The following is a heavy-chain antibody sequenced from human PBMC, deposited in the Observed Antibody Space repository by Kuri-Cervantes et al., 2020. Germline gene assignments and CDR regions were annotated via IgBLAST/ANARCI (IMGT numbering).Heavy chain of an antibody. D-gene: IGHD3-16*01. CDR2: FDPEDGET. Sequence: ASVKVSCKASGYTFTSYGISWVRQAPGKGLEWMGGFDPEDGETIYAQKFQGRVTMTEDTSTDTAYMELSSLRSEDTAVYYCATDWGWSRDYWGQGTLVTVSS. CDR1: GYTFTSYG. V-gene: IGHV1-24*01. CDR3: ATDWGWSRDY. J-gene: IGHJ4*02.